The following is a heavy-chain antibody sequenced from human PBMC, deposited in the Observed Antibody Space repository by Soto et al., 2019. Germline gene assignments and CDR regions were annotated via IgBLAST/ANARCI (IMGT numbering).Heavy chain of an antibody. CDR3: AREGVSSNWYYYYGMDV. D-gene: IGHD6-13*01. CDR2: IYYSGST. V-gene: IGHV4-59*01. J-gene: IGHJ6*02. Sequence: SSETLSLTCTVSGGSISSYYWSWIRQPPWKGLEWIGYIYYSGSTNYNPSLKSRVTISVDTSKNQFSLKLSSVTAADTAVYYCAREGVSSNWYYYYGMDVWGQGTTVTVSS. CDR1: GGSISSYY.